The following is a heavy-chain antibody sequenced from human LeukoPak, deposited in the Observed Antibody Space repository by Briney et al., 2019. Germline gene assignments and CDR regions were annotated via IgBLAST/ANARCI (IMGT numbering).Heavy chain of an antibody. CDR3: AKDAYGDSSYFQH. CDR1: GFTFSSYS. CDR2: ISSSSSYI. J-gene: IGHJ1*01. V-gene: IGHV3-21*01. D-gene: IGHD4-17*01. Sequence: PGGSLRLSCAASGFTFSSYSMNWVRQAPGKGLEWVSSISSSSSYIYYADSVKGRFTISRDNAKNSLYLQMNSLRAEDTAVYYCAKDAYGDSSYFQHWGQGTLVTISS.